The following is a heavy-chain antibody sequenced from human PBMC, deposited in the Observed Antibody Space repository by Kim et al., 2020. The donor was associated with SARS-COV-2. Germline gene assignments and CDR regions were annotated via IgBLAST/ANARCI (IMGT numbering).Heavy chain of an antibody. J-gene: IGHJ6*02. CDR3: ARAPFSSSWPYYYYGMDV. CDR1: GGTFSSYA. CDR2: IIPIFGTA. V-gene: IGHV1-69*13. Sequence: SVKVSCKASGGTFSSYAISWVRQAPGQGLEWMGGIIPIFGTANYAQKFQGRVTITADESTSTAYMELSSLRSEDMAVYYCARAPFSSSWPYYYYGMDVWGQGTTVTVSS. D-gene: IGHD6-13*01.